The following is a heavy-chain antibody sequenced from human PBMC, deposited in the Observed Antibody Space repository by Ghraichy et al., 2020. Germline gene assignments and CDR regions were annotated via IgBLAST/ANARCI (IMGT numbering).Heavy chain of an antibody. J-gene: IGHJ3*02. CDR2: INHSGST. D-gene: IGHD3-22*01. V-gene: IGHV4-34*01. CDR3: ARFSGAFNSSGYGFDI. Sequence: SQTLSLTCAVYGGSFSGYYWSWIRQPPGKGLEWIGEINHSGSTNYNPSLKSRVTISVDTSKNQFSLKLSSVTAADTAVYYCARFSGAFNSSGYGFDIWGQGTMVTVSS. CDR1: GGSFSGYY.